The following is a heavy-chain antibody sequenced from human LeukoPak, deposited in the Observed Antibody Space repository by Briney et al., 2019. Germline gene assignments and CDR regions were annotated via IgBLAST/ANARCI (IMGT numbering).Heavy chain of an antibody. J-gene: IGHJ6*02. D-gene: IGHD3-10*01. CDR2: ISHSGSI. CDR3: ARGRGGRAYGSGSYRNYHYGMDV. V-gene: IGHV4-34*01. Sequence: SETLSLTCAVYGGSFSGYYWSWIRQPPGKGLEWIGEISHSGSINYNPSLKSRVTISVDTSKNQFSLNLSSVTAADTAVYYCARGRGGRAYGSGSYRNYHYGMDVWGQGTTVTVSS. CDR1: GGSFSGYY.